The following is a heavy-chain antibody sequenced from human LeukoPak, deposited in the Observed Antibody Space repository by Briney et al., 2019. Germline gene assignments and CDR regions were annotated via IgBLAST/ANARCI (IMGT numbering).Heavy chain of an antibody. CDR3: ARDVGTSGWYTFDY. D-gene: IGHD6-19*01. CDR1: GGSFSGYY. CDR2: IYYSGST. Sequence: SETLSLTCAVYGGSFSGYYWSWIRQPPGKGLEWIGYIYYSGSTNYNPSLKSRVTISVDTSKNQFSLKLSSVTAADTAVYYCARDVGTSGWYTFDYWGQGTLVTVSS. J-gene: IGHJ4*02. V-gene: IGHV4-59*01.